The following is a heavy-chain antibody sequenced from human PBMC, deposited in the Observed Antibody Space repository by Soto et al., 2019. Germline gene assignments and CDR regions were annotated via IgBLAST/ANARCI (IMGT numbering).Heavy chain of an antibody. CDR2: IVPVFGRP. J-gene: IGHJ4*02. D-gene: IGHD5-12*01. CDR1: GGSFSNFG. Sequence: ASVKVSCKASGGSFSNFGISWVRQAPGQGLEWMGGIVPVFGRPNYAQRFRGRLTITADESTSTGYMDLISLRSDDTAVYYCAREGSGYNFWGQGTQVTVSS. V-gene: IGHV1-69*13. CDR3: AREGSGYNF.